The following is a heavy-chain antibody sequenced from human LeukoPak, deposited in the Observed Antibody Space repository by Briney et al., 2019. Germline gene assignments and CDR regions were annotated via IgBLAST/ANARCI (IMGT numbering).Heavy chain of an antibody. CDR3: ASNYCSSTSCLYNWLDP. J-gene: IGHJ5*02. D-gene: IGHD2-2*01. CDR1: GYTFTGYY. CDR2: INPNSGGT. V-gene: IGHV1-2*02. Sequence: ASVKVSCKASGYTFTGYYMHWVRQAPGQGLEWMGWINPNSGGTNYAQKFQGRVTMTRDTSISTAYMELSRLRSDDTAVYYCASNYCSSTSCLYNWLDPWGQGTLVTVSS.